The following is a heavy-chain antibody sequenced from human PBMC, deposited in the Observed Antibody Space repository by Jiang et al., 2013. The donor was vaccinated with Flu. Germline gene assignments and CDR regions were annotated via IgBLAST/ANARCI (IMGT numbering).Heavy chain of an antibody. D-gene: IGHD3-22*01. CDR2: TYYRSKWYN. CDR1: GDSVSSNSAA. Sequence: QTLSLTCAISGDSVSSNSAAWNWIRQSPSRGLEWLGRTYYRSKWYNDYAVSVKSRITINPDTSKNQSSLQLNSVTPEDTAVYYCARGAVVSDYYDSSGYYLPYYFDYWGQGTLVTVSS. J-gene: IGHJ4*02. CDR3: ARGAVVSDYYDSSGYYLPYYFDY. V-gene: IGHV6-1*01.